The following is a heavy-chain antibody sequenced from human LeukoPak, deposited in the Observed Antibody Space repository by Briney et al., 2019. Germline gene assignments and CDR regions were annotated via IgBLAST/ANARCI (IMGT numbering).Heavy chain of an antibody. CDR1: GGSISSYY. V-gene: IGHV4-59*01. Sequence: SETLSLTCTVSGGSISSYYWSWIRQPAGKGLEWIGYAYYSGSTNYNPSLKSRLTISIDTSKDQFSLKLSSVIVADTAVYYCARGYDLLTGYYEGPVNFFDYWGQGTLVTVSS. CDR3: ARGYDLLTGYYEGPVNFFDY. CDR2: AYYSGST. D-gene: IGHD3-9*01. J-gene: IGHJ4*02.